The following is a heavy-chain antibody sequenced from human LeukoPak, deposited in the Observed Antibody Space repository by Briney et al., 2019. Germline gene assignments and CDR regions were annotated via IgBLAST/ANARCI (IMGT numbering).Heavy chain of an antibody. CDR1: GFTFSSYA. Sequence: GGSLRLSCAASGFTFSSYAMSWVRQAPGKGLEWVSAISGSGGSTYYADSVKGRFTISRDNSKNTLYLQMNSLRAEDTAVYYCAKVAPPEGVRGVIPGVGRLLPNDYWAREPWSPSPQ. V-gene: IGHV3-23*01. CDR2: ISGSGGST. CDR3: AKVAPPEGVRGVIPGVGRLLPNDY. J-gene: IGHJ4*02. D-gene: IGHD3-10*01.